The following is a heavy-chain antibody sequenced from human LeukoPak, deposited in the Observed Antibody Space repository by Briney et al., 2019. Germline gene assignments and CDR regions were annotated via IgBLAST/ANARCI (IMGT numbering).Heavy chain of an antibody. CDR1: GYTFTSYD. CDR3: ARTGRTTRSYGSGSFWGYHYYYMDV. D-gene: IGHD3-10*01. CDR2: MNPNSGNA. V-gene: IGHV1-8*01. Sequence: GASVKVSCEAPGYTFTSYDINWVRLATGQGLEWMGWMNPNSGNAAYAQKFQGRVTMTRNTSISTAYMELTSLRSEDTAVYYCARTGRTTRSYGSGSFWGYHYYYMDVWGKGTTVTIAS. J-gene: IGHJ6*03.